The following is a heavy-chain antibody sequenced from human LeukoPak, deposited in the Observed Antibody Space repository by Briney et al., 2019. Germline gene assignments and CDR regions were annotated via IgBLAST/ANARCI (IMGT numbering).Heavy chain of an antibody. J-gene: IGHJ4*02. D-gene: IGHD3-22*01. Sequence: ASVKVSCKASGYTFTGYYMHWVRQAPGQGLEWVGWINPDSGGTNYAQKFQGRATMTRDTSIRTAYMELSRLRSDDTAVYYCARVDDRGHYYDSSGPRKLFDYWGQGTLVTVSS. V-gene: IGHV1-2*02. CDR1: GYTFTGYY. CDR3: ARVDDRGHYYDSSGPRKLFDY. CDR2: INPDSGGT.